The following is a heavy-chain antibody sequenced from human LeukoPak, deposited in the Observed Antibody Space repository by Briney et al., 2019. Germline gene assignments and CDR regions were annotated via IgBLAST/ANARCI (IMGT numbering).Heavy chain of an antibody. CDR1: GGSISSGGYY. CDR2: IYYSGST. CDR3: ARGYGSGSPSGRLFDY. J-gene: IGHJ4*02. V-gene: IGHV4-31*03. Sequence: PSETLSLTCTVSGGSISSGGYYWGWIRQHPGKGLEWIGYIYYSGSTYYNPSLKSRVTISVDTSKNQFSLKLSSVTAADTAVYYCARGYGSGSPSGRLFDYWGQGTLVTVSS. D-gene: IGHD3-10*01.